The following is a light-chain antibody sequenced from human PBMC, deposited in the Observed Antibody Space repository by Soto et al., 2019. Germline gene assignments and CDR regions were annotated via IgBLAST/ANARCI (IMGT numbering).Light chain of an antibody. CDR1: SSNIGAGYD. CDR3: QSYDSSLSGVV. Sequence: QSVLTQPPSVSVAPGQRVTISCTGSSSNIGAGYDVHWYQQLPGTAPKLLIYGNSNRPSGVPDRFSGSKPGNSASLAITGLQAEDESDYYCQSYDSSLSGVVFGGGTKLTVL. J-gene: IGLJ2*01. CDR2: GNS. V-gene: IGLV1-40*01.